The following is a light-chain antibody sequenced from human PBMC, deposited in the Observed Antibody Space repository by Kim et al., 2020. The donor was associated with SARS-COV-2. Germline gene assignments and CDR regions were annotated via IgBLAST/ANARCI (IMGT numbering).Light chain of an antibody. CDR3: QAWDSSTAV. CDR1: KLGDKY. V-gene: IGLV3-1*01. CDR2: QDN. J-gene: IGLJ2*01. Sequence: SYELTQPPSVSVSPGQTASITCSGDKLGDKYACWYQQKPGQSPVLVIYQDNKRPSGIPERFSGSNSGNTATLTISGTQAMDEADYYCQAWDSSTAVFGGGTKRT.